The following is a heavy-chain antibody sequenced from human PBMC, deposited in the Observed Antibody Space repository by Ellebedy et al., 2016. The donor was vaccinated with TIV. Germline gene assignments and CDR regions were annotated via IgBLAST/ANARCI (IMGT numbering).Heavy chain of an antibody. CDR3: ARGQGSGRSDLDS. V-gene: IGHV4-34*01. J-gene: IGHJ4*02. CDR1: GESFRGFY. Sequence: SETLSLTXDVYGESFRGFYWTWIRQSPEKGLEWIGEVDDRGVTNCNPSLKRRVSMSVDTSTNQFSLKVNSVTAADTAVYYCARGQGSGRSDLDSWGQGSLVIVTS. D-gene: IGHD6-19*01. CDR2: VDDRGVT.